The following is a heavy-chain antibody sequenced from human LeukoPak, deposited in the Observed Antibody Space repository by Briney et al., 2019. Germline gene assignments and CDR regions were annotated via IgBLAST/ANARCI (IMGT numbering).Heavy chain of an antibody. Sequence: SVKVSCKASGGTFSSYAISWVRQAPGQGLEWMGGIIPIFGTANYAQKFQGRVTITTDESTSTAYMELSSLRSEDTAVYYCAKDGVGRVVVITTIDYWGQGTLVTVSS. J-gene: IGHJ4*02. CDR3: AKDGVGRVVVITTIDY. CDR2: IIPIFGTA. D-gene: IGHD3-22*01. V-gene: IGHV1-69*05. CDR1: GGTFSSYA.